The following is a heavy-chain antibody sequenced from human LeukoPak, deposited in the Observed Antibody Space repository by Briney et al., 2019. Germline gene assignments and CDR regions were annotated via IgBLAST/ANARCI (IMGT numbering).Heavy chain of an antibody. CDR2: IYTSGSS. CDR1: SGSISSGSYY. D-gene: IGHD2-2*01. J-gene: IGHJ3*02. CDR3: AALGYQLPSHAFDI. Sequence: SETLSLTCTVSSGSISSGSYYWSWIRQPAGKGLEWIGRIYTSGSSNYNPSLKSRVTISVDTSKNQFSLKLSSVTAADTAVYYWAALGYQLPSHAFDIWGQGTMVTVSS. V-gene: IGHV4-61*02.